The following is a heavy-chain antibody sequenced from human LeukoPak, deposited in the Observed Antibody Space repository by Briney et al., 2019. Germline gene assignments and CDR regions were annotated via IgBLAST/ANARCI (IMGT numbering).Heavy chain of an antibody. V-gene: IGHV4-34*01. D-gene: IGHD2-15*01. J-gene: IGHJ6*02. CDR1: GGSFSGNY. Sequence: PSETLSLTCAVYGGSFSGNYWCWIRQAPGQGQDWNGEVIHNESTGRGNTSYNPSLQSRVTISVDTSKNQFSLRLNAVTAADTAVYYCARGPTEADPGILGYSYYYYGMDVWGQGTTVTVSS. CDR2: VIHNESTGRGNT. CDR3: ARGPTEADPGILGYSYYYYGMDV.